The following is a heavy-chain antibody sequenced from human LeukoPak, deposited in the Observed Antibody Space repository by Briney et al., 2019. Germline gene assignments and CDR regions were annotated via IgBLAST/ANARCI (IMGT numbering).Heavy chain of an antibody. CDR1: GFTFSGNV. CDR3: TKFRGVSWDLLAFDY. CDR2: VSAGGDGT. Sequence: PGGSLRLSCVASGFTFSGNVMCWVRHTPVKGLECVSAVSAGGDGTYYADSVEGRFSISRDNSKNTLYLQMNSLRGEDTAMYYCTKFRGVSWDLLAFDYWGQGALVTVSS. V-gene: IGHV3-23*01. J-gene: IGHJ4*02. D-gene: IGHD1-26*01.